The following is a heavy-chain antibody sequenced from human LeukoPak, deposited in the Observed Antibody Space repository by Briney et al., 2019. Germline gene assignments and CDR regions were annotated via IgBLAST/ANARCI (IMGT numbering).Heavy chain of an antibody. V-gene: IGHV3-30*04. CDR2: ISYDGSNK. CDR3: AKDSLYYDSRGSSFDY. CDR1: RSTFSSYA. Sequence: PGRSLRLSCAASRSTFSSYAMHWVRQAPGKGLEWVAVISYDGSNKYYADSVKGRFTISRDNSKNTLYLQMNSLRAEDTAVYYCAKDSLYYDSRGSSFDYWGQGTLVTVSS. D-gene: IGHD3-22*01. J-gene: IGHJ4*02.